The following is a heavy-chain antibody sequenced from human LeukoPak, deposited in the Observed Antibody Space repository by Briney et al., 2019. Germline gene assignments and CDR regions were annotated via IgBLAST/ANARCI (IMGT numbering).Heavy chain of an antibody. D-gene: IGHD6-6*01. Sequence: SETLSLTCTVSGGSISSYYWSWLRQPPGKGLEWIGYIYTSGSTNYNPSLKSRVTISVDTSKNQFSLKLSSVTAADTAVYYCARHVKAARHFDYWGQGTLVTVSS. CDR1: GGSISSYY. V-gene: IGHV4-4*09. CDR3: ARHVKAARHFDY. CDR2: IYTSGST. J-gene: IGHJ4*02.